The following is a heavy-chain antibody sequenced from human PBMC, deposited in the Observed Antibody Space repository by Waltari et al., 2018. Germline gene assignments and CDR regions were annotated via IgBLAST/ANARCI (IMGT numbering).Heavy chain of an antibody. D-gene: IGHD1-1*01. CDR1: GFNFNDYG. Sequence: QVHLVESGGGVVQPGGSLRLSCAGSGFNFNDYGIHWVRQAPGKGLEWLAVVSCEETTQYYADSVKGRFTISRDKSMNTVYLEMNSLRPDDTAMYYCASVTGTGYWGQGTLVTVSS. J-gene: IGHJ4*02. CDR3: ASVTGTGY. CDR2: VSCEETTQ. V-gene: IGHV3-30*03.